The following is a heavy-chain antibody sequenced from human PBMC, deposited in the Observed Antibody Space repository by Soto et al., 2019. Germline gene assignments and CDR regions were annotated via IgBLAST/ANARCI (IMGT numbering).Heavy chain of an antibody. CDR1: GGSISSYY. J-gene: IGHJ4*02. D-gene: IGHD6-13*01. V-gene: IGHV4-59*01. CDR3: ARAPSAAGISPPDY. Sequence: QVQLQESGPGLVKPSETLSLTCTVSGGSISSYYWSWIRQPPGKGLEWIGYIYYRGSTNYNPSLKSRVTISVDTSKNQFSLKLSSVTAADTAVYYCARAPSAAGISPPDYWGQGTLVTVSS. CDR2: IYYRGST.